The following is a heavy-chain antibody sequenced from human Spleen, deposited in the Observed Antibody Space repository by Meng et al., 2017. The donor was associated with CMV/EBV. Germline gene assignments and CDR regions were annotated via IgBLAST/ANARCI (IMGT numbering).Heavy chain of an antibody. Sequence: ASVKVSCKASGYTFTAHYFHWVRQAPGQGLEWMGWIHPHRGDTNYAQQFQGRVTLTRDTSINTGYKELTRLTSDDTAVYYCARDKNWGPDYWGQGTLVTVSS. CDR2: IHPHRGDT. V-gene: IGHV1-2*02. CDR3: ARDKNWGPDY. CDR1: GYTFTAHY. J-gene: IGHJ4*02. D-gene: IGHD7-27*01.